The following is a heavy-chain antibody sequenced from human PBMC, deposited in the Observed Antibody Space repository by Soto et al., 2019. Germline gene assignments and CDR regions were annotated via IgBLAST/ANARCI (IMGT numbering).Heavy chain of an antibody. CDR1: GGSISGFY. Sequence: PSETLSLTCTISGGSISGFYWGWIRQPPGKGLEWIGNIYYSGNPKYSSSLKSRVTISLDMSERQSSLKLTSVTAADTAVYWCARDPVDGYAFFDYWGQGALVTVSS. J-gene: IGHJ4*02. CDR2: IYYSGNP. D-gene: IGHD5-12*01. CDR3: ARDPVDGYAFFDY. V-gene: IGHV4-59*01.